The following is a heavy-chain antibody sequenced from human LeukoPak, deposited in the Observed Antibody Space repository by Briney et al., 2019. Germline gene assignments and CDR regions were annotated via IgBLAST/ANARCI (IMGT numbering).Heavy chain of an antibody. Sequence: PSETLSLTCTVSGATISSGGYYWSWIRQHPGKGLEWIGYISYSGSTYYNPSLKSRVTISVDTSKNQFSLKLNSVTAADTAVYYCAESIAVAGHYFDYWGQGTLVTVSS. J-gene: IGHJ4*02. CDR3: AESIAVAGHYFDY. CDR2: ISYSGST. D-gene: IGHD6-19*01. CDR1: GATISSGGYY. V-gene: IGHV4-31*03.